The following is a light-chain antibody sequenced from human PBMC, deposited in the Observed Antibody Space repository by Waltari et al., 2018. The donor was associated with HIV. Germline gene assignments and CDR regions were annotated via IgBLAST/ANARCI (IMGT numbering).Light chain of an antibody. CDR1: QGISRW. J-gene: IGKJ4*01. CDR2: GAS. V-gene: IGKV1-12*01. Sequence: DIQLTQSPSAVSASVGDRVTISCRASQGISRWLAWYQHRPGKAPKFLIYGASTLQGGVPSRFSGSGSGTDFTLTISNLQPEDFATYYCQQANSFPRTFGGGTKVGI. CDR3: QQANSFPRT.